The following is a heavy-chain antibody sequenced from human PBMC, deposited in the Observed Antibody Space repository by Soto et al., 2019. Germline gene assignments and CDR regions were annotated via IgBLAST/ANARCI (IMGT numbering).Heavy chain of an antibody. D-gene: IGHD6-19*01. J-gene: IGHJ5*02. CDR2: MYHSGST. CDR3: EPHGAVAFDNWFNP. CDR1: GGSIGSGGYS. V-gene: IGHV4-30-2*01. Sequence: SETLSLTCAVSGGSIGSGGYSWGWMRQPPGKGLEWIGYMYHSGSTYYNPSLKSRVTISIDRSKNQFSRKRSSVTAAPTAVYYCEPHGAVAFDNWFNPWGRGPRITVSS.